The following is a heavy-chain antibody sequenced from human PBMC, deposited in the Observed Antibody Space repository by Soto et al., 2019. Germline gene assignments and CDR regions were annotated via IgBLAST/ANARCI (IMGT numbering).Heavy chain of an antibody. CDR1: GFIFRSYS. V-gene: IGHV3-48*02. J-gene: IGHJ3*02. CDR3: ALCLVGAALTGGALDI. D-gene: IGHD1-26*01. Sequence: PGGSLRLSCAASGFIFRSYSVYWVRQAPGKGLEWVSFITSDSSGIYYADAVTGRFTVSRDNAKNSLFLQMNSLRDEDTAVYYCALCLVGAALTGGALDIWGHGTMVTVSS. CDR2: ITSDSSGI.